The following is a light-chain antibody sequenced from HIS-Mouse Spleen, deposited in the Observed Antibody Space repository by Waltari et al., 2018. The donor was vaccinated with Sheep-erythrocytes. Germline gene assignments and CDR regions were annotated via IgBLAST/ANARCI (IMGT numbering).Light chain of an antibody. J-gene: IGLJ2*01. Sequence: SYELTQPPSVSVSPGQTASITCSGDKLGDKYARWYQQKPGQSPVLVIYQDSKRPSGIPERFSGSNSGNTATLTISGTQAMDEADYYCQAWDSSTAEVVFGGGTKLTVL. CDR3: QAWDSSTAEVV. CDR2: QDS. CDR1: KLGDKY. V-gene: IGLV3-1*01.